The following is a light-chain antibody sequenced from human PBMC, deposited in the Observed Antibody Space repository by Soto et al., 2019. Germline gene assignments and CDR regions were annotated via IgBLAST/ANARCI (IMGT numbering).Light chain of an antibody. Sequence: DTLMTQSPGCMAVPLGERAAMNCKCSRCVLYRSNNKSHLAWYQQKPGQPPQLMIYWASTRESGVPERFSGSGSGTDFTLTISSLESDDVAFYCCQHYFDDSFTFGEGTKVDIK. J-gene: IGKJ4*01. CDR2: WAS. CDR3: QHYFDDSFT. V-gene: IGKV4-1*01. CDR1: RCVLYRSNNKSH.